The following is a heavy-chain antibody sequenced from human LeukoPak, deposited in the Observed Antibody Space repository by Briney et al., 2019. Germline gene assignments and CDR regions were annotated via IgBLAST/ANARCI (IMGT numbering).Heavy chain of an antibody. V-gene: IGHV3-30*18. CDR2: ISYDGSNK. Sequence: GGSLRLSCAASGFTFSSYGMHWVRQAPGKGLEWVAVISYDGSNKYYADSVKGRFTISRDNSKNTLYLQMNSLRAEDTAVYYCAKGLWYYYDSSGYVDYWGRGTLVTVSS. CDR1: GFTFSSYG. J-gene: IGHJ4*02. CDR3: AKGLWYYYDSSGYVDY. D-gene: IGHD3-22*01.